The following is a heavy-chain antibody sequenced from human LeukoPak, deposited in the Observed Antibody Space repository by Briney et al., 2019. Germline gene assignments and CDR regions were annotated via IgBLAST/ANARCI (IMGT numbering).Heavy chain of an antibody. CDR1: GFTFSSYS. CDR3: AREVSGSYVADAFDI. V-gene: IGHV3-21*01. CDR2: ISSSSSYI. J-gene: IGHJ3*02. D-gene: IGHD1-26*01. Sequence: PGGSLRLSCAASGFTFSSYSMNWVRQAPGKGLEWVSSISSSSSYIYYADSVKGRFTISRDNAKNSLYLQMNSLRAEDTAVYYCAREVSGSYVADAFDIWGQGTMVTVSS.